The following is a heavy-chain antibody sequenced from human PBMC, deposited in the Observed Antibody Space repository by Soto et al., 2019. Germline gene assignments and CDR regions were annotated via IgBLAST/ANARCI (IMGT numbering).Heavy chain of an antibody. D-gene: IGHD3-22*01. CDR1: GFIFSGSA. Sequence: EVQLVESGGTLVQPGGSLKLSCAASGFIFSGSALHWVRQASGKGLEWVGRIRSRANSYATSYAASVKGRFTISRDDSKNTAYLQMNSPKTEDTAVYYCTRPADGGSGYTFDQWGQGTVVTVSS. CDR3: TRPADGGSGYTFDQ. CDR2: IRSRANSYAT. V-gene: IGHV3-73*01. J-gene: IGHJ4*02.